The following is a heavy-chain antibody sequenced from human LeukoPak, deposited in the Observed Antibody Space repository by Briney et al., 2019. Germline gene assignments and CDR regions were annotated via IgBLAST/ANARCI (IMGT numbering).Heavy chain of an antibody. J-gene: IGHJ4*02. CDR1: GGSISTSNYY. V-gene: IGHV4-39*07. CDR3: ARARDSSKSNFDY. Sequence: SETLSLTCTVSGGSISTSNYYWGWIRRPPGKGLEWIGNIFYSGSTYYSPSLRSRVTISLDTSKNQFSLKLSSVTAADTAVYYCARARDSSKSNFDYWGQGTLVTVSS. D-gene: IGHD3-22*01. CDR2: IFYSGST.